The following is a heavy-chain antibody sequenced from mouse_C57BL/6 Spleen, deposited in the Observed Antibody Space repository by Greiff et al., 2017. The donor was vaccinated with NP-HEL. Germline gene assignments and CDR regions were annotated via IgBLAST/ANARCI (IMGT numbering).Heavy chain of an antibody. CDR3: ARGGAYYSNSHSMDY. J-gene: IGHJ4*01. V-gene: IGHV1-54*01. Sequence: QVQLKESGAELVRPGTSVKVSCKASGYAFTNYLIEWVKQRPGQGLEWIGVMNPGSGGTNYNEKVKGKATQTADKSSSTAYMQLSMLASEVSAFYFCARGGAYYSNSHSMDYWGQGTSVTVSS. D-gene: IGHD2-5*01. CDR1: GYAFTNYL. CDR2: MNPGSGGT.